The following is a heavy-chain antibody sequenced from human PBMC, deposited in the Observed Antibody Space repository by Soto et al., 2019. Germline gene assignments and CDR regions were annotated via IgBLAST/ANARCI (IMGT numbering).Heavy chain of an antibody. CDR1: GGSISSGGYY. J-gene: IGHJ3*02. D-gene: IGHD3-22*01. CDR3: ARTYDGSGPNSGGYGFDI. V-gene: IGHV4-61*08. CDR2: IYYSGST. Sequence: PSETLSLTCTVPGGSISSGGYYWSWIRQPPGKGLEWIGYIYYSGSTNYNPSLKSRVTISVDTSKNQFSLKLSSVTAADTAVYYCARTYDGSGPNSGGYGFDIWGQG.